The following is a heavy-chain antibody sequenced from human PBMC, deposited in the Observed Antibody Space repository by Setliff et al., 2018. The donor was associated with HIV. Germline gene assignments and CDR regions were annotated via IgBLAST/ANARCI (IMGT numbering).Heavy chain of an antibody. J-gene: IGHJ6*02. CDR1: GGSFSGYY. D-gene: IGHD6-6*01. CDR2: INHSGST. V-gene: IGHV4-34*01. Sequence: SETLSLTCAVYGGSFSGYYWSRIRQPPGKGLEWIGEINHSGSTNYNPSLKSRVTISVDTSKNQFSLKLSSVTAADTAVYYCARSSIAARAPQRLRYYYGMDVWGQGTTVTVSS. CDR3: ARSSIAARAPQRLRYYYGMDV.